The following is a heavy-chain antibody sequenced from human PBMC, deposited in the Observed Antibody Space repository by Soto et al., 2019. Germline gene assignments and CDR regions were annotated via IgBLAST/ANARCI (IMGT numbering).Heavy chain of an antibody. Sequence: ASETLSLTCAVSGGSISSGGYSWSWIRQPPGKGLEWIGYIYHSGSTYYNPSLKSRVTISVDRSKNQFSLNLSSVTAADTAVYYCARHLPYCGGDCYSLDYWGQGTLVTVSS. CDR1: GGSISSGGYS. D-gene: IGHD2-21*02. CDR2: IYHSGST. V-gene: IGHV4-30-2*01. J-gene: IGHJ4*02. CDR3: ARHLPYCGGDCYSLDY.